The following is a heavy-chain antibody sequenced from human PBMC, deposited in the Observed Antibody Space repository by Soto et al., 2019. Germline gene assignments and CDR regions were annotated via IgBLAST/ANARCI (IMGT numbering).Heavy chain of an antibody. Sequence: SETLSLTCAVSGGSTSSGGYSWSWIRQPPGKGLEWIGYMYHSGSTYYNPSLKNRVTISVDTSKNQFSLKLSSVTAADTAVYYCARGNIVVVTAILTNWFDPWGQGTLVTVSS. CDR2: MYHSGST. CDR3: ARGNIVVVTAILTNWFDP. J-gene: IGHJ5*02. CDR1: GGSTSSGGYS. V-gene: IGHV4-30-2*05. D-gene: IGHD2-21*02.